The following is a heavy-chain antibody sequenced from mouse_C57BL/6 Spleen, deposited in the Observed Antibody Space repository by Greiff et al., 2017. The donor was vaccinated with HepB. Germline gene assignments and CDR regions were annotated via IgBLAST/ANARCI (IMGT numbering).Heavy chain of an antibody. D-gene: IGHD1-2*01. V-gene: IGHV1-18*01. J-gene: IGHJ1*03. Sequence: VQLQQSGPELVKPGASVKIPCKASGYTFTDYNMDWVKQSHGKSLEWIGDINPNNGGTIYNQKFKGKATLTVDKSSSTAYMELRSLTSEDTAVYYCARVLRQYWYFDVWGTGTTVTVSS. CDR1: GYTFTDYN. CDR3: ARVLRQYWYFDV. CDR2: INPNNGGT.